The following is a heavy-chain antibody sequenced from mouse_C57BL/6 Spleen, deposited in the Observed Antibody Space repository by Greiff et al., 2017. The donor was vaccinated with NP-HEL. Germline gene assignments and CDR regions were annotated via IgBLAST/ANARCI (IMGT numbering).Heavy chain of an antibody. D-gene: IGHD2-5*01. Sequence: VQLQQSGAELVKPGASVKISCKASGYAFSSYWMNWVKQRPGKGLEWIGQIYPGDGDTNYNGKFKGKATLTADKSSSTAYMQLSSLTSADSAVYFCAREDYSNLFAYWGQGTLVTVSA. CDR2: IYPGDGDT. J-gene: IGHJ3*01. V-gene: IGHV1-80*01. CDR3: AREDYSNLFAY. CDR1: GYAFSSYW.